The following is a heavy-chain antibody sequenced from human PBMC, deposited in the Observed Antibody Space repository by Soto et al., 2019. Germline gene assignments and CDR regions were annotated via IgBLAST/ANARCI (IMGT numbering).Heavy chain of an antibody. J-gene: IGHJ6*03. Sequence: GASVKVSCKASGGTFSSYTISWVRQAPGQGLEWMGRIIPILGIANYAQKFQGRVTITADKSTSTAYMELSSLRSEDTAVYYCAREETTVDYYYYYMDVWGKGTTVTVSS. CDR1: GGTFSSYT. D-gene: IGHD4-17*01. V-gene: IGHV1-69*04. CDR3: AREETTVDYYYYYMDV. CDR2: IIPILGIA.